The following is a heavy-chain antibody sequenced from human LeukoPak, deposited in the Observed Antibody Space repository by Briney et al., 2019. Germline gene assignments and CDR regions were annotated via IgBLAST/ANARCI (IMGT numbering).Heavy chain of an antibody. Sequence: GGSLRLSCAASGFTLSNAWMNWVRQATGKGLEWVGRIKSKTDGGTTDYAAAVKGIFTISRDESKKKLFLQMNSLKTEDTAVYYCTHYTVTTSFDYWGQGTLVTVSS. CDR1: GFTLSNAW. D-gene: IGHD4-11*01. V-gene: IGHV3-15*07. CDR2: IKSKTDGGTT. CDR3: THYTVTTSFDY. J-gene: IGHJ4*02.